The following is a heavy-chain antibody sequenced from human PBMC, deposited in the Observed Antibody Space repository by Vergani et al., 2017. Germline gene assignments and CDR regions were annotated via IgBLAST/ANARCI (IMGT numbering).Heavy chain of an antibody. Sequence: EVQLLESGGGLVQPGGSLRLSCAASGFTFSSYAMSWVRQAPGKGLEWVSAISGSGGSTYYADSVKGRFTISSDNSKNTLYLQMNSLRAEDTAVYYCAKDSRVTMVRGVIIVFDYWGQGTLVTVSS. J-gene: IGHJ4*02. V-gene: IGHV3-23*01. D-gene: IGHD3-10*01. CDR2: ISGSGGST. CDR3: AKDSRVTMVRGVIIVFDY. CDR1: GFTFSSYA.